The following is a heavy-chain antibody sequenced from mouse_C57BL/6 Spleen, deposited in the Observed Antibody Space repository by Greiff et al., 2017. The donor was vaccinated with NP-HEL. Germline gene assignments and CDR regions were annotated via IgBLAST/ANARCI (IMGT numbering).Heavy chain of an antibody. Sequence: EVKLVESEGGLVQPGSSMKLSCTASGFTFSDYYMAWVRQVPEKGLEWVANINYDGSSTYYLDSLKSRFTISRDNAKNILYLQMSSLKSEDTATYYCARVLDSSGYVDWYFDVWGTGTTVTVSS. CDR2: INYDGSST. D-gene: IGHD3-2*02. CDR3: ARVLDSSGYVDWYFDV. CDR1: GFTFSDYY. V-gene: IGHV5-16*01. J-gene: IGHJ1*03.